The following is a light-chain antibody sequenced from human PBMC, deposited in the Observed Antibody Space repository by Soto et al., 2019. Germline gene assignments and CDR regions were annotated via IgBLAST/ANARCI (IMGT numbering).Light chain of an antibody. V-gene: IGLV2-14*01. CDR3: SSYTSSSTLDDV. J-gene: IGLJ1*01. Sequence: SVLTQPASVSGSPGQSITISCTGTSSDVGGYNYVSWYQQHPGKAPKLMIYEVSNRPSGVPNRFSGSKSGNTASLTISGLQAEDEADYYCSSYTSSSTLDDVFGTGTKVTVL. CDR2: EVS. CDR1: SSDVGGYNY.